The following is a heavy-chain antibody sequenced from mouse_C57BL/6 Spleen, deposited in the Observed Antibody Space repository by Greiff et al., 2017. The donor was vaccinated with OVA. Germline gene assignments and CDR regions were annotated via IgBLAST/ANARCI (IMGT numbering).Heavy chain of an antibody. CDR3: ARDGSSYVGYFDV. V-gene: IGHV1-64*01. Sequence: VQLQQPGAELVKPGASVKLSCKASGYTFTSYWMHWVKQRPGQGLEWIGMIHPNSGSTNYNEKFKSKATLTVDKSSSTAYMQLSSLTSEDSAVYYCARDGSSYVGYFDVWGTVTTVTVSS. D-gene: IGHD1-1*01. CDR2: IHPNSGST. CDR1: GYTFTSYW. J-gene: IGHJ1*03.